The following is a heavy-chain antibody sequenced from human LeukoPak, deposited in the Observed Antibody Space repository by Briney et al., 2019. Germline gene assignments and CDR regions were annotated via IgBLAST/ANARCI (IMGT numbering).Heavy chain of an antibody. CDR3: ARETPAWAFDI. Sequence: KAGGSLRLSCAASGFTFSDYYVSWIRQAPGKGLEWVSYISSSGSTIYYADSVKGRFTISRDNAKNSLYLQMNSLRAEDTAVYYCARETPAWAFDIWGQGAMVTVSS. J-gene: IGHJ3*02. CDR1: GFTFSDYY. V-gene: IGHV3-11*04. CDR2: ISSSGSTI.